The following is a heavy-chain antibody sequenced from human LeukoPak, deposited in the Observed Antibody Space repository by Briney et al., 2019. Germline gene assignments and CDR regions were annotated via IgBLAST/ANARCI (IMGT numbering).Heavy chain of an antibody. CDR2: IWYDGSNK. CDR1: GFTFSSYG. CDR3: AKFPLFGVVLIAPEDDAFDI. V-gene: IGHV3-33*06. D-gene: IGHD3-3*01. Sequence: GGSLRLSCAASGFTFSSYGMHWVRQAPGKGLEWVAVIWYDGSNKYYADSVKGRFTIPRDNSKNTLYLQMNSLRAEDTAVYYCAKFPLFGVVLIAPEDDAFDIWGQGTMVTVSS. J-gene: IGHJ3*02.